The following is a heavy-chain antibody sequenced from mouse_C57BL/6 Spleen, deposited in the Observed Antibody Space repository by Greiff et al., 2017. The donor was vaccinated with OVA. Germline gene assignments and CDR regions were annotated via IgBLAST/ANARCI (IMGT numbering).Heavy chain of an antibody. CDR2: ISNGGGST. CDR1: GFTFSDYY. D-gene: IGHD1-1*01. Sequence: EVQLMESGGGLVQPGGSLKLSCAASGFTFSDYYMYWVRQTPEKRLEWVAYISNGGGSTYYPDTVKGRLTIARDNAKNTLYLQINRLKSEDTAMYYCARKENYCSSYEGYFDVWGKGTTVTVSS. CDR3: ARKENYCSSYEGYFDV. J-gene: IGHJ1*03. V-gene: IGHV5-12*01.